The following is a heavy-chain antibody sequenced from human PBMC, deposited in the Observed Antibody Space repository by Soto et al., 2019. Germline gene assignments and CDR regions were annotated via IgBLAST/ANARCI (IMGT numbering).Heavy chain of an antibody. J-gene: IGHJ6*02. V-gene: IGHV3-9*01. CDR2: TTWNSDII. CDR3: VRVNASGPYYSGMDV. CDR1: GFTFDEYA. Sequence: EMQLVESGGGLVQPGRSLRLSCAASGFTFDEYAMHWVRQPLGKGLEWVAGTTWNSDIIVYADSVKGRFTISRDNAKSSLYLQMNSLRTEDTALYYCVRVNASGPYYSGMDVWGQGTTVTVSS. D-gene: IGHD6-19*01.